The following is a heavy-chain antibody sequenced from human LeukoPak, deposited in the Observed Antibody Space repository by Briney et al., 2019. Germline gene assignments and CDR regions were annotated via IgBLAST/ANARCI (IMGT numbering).Heavy chain of an antibody. CDR2: IYSGGRT. V-gene: IGHV3-66*01. D-gene: IGHD3-10*01. Sequence: GGSLRLSCAASGFTISANFMSWVRQAPGKGLEWVSDIYSGGRTEYADSVKGGFTISRDNSKNILYHQMSGLRADDTAVYYCARENGRGVISPYFDYWGQGTLVTVSS. J-gene: IGHJ4*02. CDR3: ARENGRGVISPYFDY. CDR1: GFTISANF.